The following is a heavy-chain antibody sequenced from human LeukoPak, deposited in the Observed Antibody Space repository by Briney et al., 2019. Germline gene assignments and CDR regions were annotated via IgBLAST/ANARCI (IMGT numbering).Heavy chain of an antibody. CDR1: GFTFSSYS. CDR3: AGGSPPDY. J-gene: IGHJ4*02. Sequence: SGGSLRLSCAASGFTFSSYSMNWVRQAPGKGLEWVSSISSSSSYIYYADSVKGRFTISRDKSKNTLYLQMNSLRIEDTAVYYCAGGSPPDYWGQGTLVTVSS. CDR2: ISSSSSYI. V-gene: IGHV3-21*01.